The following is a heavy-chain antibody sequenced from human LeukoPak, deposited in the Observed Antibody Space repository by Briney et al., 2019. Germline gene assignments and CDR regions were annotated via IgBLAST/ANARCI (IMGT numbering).Heavy chain of an antibody. CDR1: GFTFNSYA. CDR2: IPGIGGNT. Sequence: GGSLRLSCAASGFTFNSYAMSWVRQAPEKGLEWVSAIPGIGGNTYYADSVKGRFTISRDNSKDTLYLQMDSLSAEDTAVYYCAKGGRFTSGWRGAFDSWGQGTLVTVSS. D-gene: IGHD6-19*01. J-gene: IGHJ4*02. V-gene: IGHV3-23*01. CDR3: AKGGRFTSGWRGAFDS.